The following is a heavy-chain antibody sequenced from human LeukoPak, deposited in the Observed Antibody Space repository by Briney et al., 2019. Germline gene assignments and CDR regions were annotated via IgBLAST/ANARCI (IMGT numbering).Heavy chain of an antibody. J-gene: IGHJ3*02. V-gene: IGHV5-51*01. CDR1: GYSFTSYW. CDR2: IYPGDSDT. CDR3: ARGEYSSSWYPDAFDI. D-gene: IGHD6-13*01. Sequence: GESLKISCKGSGYSFTSYWIGWVRQMPGKGLEWMGIIYPGDSDTRYSPSFQGQVTISADKSIGTAYLQWSSLKASDTAMYYCARGEYSSSWYPDAFDIWGQGTMVTVSS.